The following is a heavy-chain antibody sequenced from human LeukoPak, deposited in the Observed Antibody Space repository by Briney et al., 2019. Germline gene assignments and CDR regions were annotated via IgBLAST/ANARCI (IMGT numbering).Heavy chain of an antibody. Sequence: PGESLRLTCAASGFTFSSHAMSWVRPAPGKGLEWVSAISDSGDSTYYADFVKGRFTISRDDSKNTLYPQMNSLRAEDTAVYYCAKDSPVCSFWGQGTLVTVSS. CDR3: AKDSPVCSF. V-gene: IGHV3-23*01. CDR1: GFTFSSHA. CDR2: ISDSGDST. D-gene: IGHD3-10*02. J-gene: IGHJ4*02.